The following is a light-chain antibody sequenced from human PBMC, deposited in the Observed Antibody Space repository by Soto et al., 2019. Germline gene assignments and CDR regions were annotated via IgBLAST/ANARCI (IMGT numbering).Light chain of an antibody. CDR1: ETVRSNF. V-gene: IGKV3-20*01. CDR3: QQYGGSPLLT. CDR2: GAS. J-gene: IGKJ4*01. Sequence: DIVLTQSPGTLSLSPGQRATLSCRASETVRSNFLTWYQQKPGQAPRLLISGASTRATGIPDRFSGSGSGTDFTLTISRVESEDFAMYYCQQYGGSPLLTSGGGTKLEI.